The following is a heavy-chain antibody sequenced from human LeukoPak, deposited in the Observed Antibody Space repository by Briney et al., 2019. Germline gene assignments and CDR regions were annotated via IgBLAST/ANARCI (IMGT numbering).Heavy chain of an antibody. V-gene: IGHV4-59*01. J-gene: IGHJ4*02. CDR2: IHHSGST. D-gene: IGHD3-22*01. CDR3: ARDGRMYDKSGFYYFDY. Sequence: PSETLSLTCAVSGASIRSYYWNWIRQPPGKGLEWIGYIHHSGSTNSNPSLKSRVTMSVDTSERQFSLRLSSVTAADTAVYYCARDGRMYDKSGFYYFDYWGQGTLATVSS. CDR1: GASIRSYY.